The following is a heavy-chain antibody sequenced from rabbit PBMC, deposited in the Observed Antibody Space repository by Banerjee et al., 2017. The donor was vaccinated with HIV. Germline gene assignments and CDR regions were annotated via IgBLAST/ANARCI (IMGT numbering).Heavy chain of an antibody. J-gene: IGHJ4*01. CDR2: ITYGGSA. CDR1: GFSFSSSYW. V-gene: IGHV1S45*01. CDR3: ARDLAGVIGWNFNL. Sequence: QEQLEESGGGLVKPEGSLTLTCTASGFSFSSSYWICWVRQAPGKGLEWIGYITYGGSAYYASWVKGRFTISRDNAQNTVSLQLNSLTAADTATYFCARDLAGVIGWNFNLWGPGTLVTVS. D-gene: IGHD4-1*01.